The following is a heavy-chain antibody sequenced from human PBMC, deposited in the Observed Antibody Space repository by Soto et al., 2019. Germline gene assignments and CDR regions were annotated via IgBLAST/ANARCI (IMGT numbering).Heavy chain of an antibody. Sequence: PGGSLRLSCAASGFTFSSYGMHWVRQAPGKGLEWVAVISYDGSNKYYADSVKGRFTISRDNSKNTLYLQMNSLRAEDTAVYYCAKDKWNKQWLALDYWGQGTLVTVSS. CDR1: GFTFSSYG. V-gene: IGHV3-30*18. D-gene: IGHD6-19*01. J-gene: IGHJ4*02. CDR2: ISYDGSNK. CDR3: AKDKWNKQWLALDY.